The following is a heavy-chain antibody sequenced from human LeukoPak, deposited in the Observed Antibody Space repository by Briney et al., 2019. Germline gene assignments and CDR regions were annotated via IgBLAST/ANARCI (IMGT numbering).Heavy chain of an antibody. V-gene: IGHV4-59*12. CDR2: IYYSGST. J-gene: IGHJ4*02. D-gene: IGHD1-7*01. Sequence: PSETLSLTCTVSGGSISSYYWSWIRQPPGKGLEWIGYIYYSGSTNYNPSLKSRVTISVDTSKNQFSLKLSPVTAADTAVYYCARGDWNYVLDYWGQGTLVTVSS. CDR3: ARGDWNYVLDY. CDR1: GGSISSYY.